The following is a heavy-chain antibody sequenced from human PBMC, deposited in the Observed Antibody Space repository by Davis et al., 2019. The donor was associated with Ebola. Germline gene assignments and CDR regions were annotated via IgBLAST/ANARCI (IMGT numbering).Heavy chain of an antibody. V-gene: IGHV4-61*01. CDR3: ARDRDYTSSQHCFAP. Sequence: MPSETLSLTCTVSGGSVSSGSYYWSWIRQPPGKGLEWIGYIYYSGSTNYNPSLKSRVTISVDTSKNQFSLKLTSVTAADTAVYYCARDRDYTSSQHCFAPWGLGTLVTVSS. D-gene: IGHD6-13*01. J-gene: IGHJ5*02. CDR2: IYYSGST. CDR1: GGSVSSGSYY.